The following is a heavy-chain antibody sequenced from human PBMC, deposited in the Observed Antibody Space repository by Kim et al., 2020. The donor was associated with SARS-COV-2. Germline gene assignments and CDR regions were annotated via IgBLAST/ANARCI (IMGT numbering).Heavy chain of an antibody. CDR2: IYYSGST. D-gene: IGHD6-19*01. J-gene: IGHJ4*02. CDR1: GGSISSSSYY. V-gene: IGHV4-39*01. Sequence: SETLSLTCTVSGGSISSSSYYWGWIRQPPGKGLEWIGSIYYSGSTYYNPSLKSRVTISVDTSKNQFSLKLSSVTAADTAVYYCARQRELIAVATFWDYWGQGTLVTVSS. CDR3: ARQRELIAVATFWDY.